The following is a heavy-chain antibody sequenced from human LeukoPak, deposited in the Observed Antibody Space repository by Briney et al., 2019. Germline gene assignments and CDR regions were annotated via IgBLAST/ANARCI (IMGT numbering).Heavy chain of an antibody. CDR3: AKSSYDILTGPLYYFDY. Sequence: GGSLRLSCAASGFTFSSYWMSWVRQAPGKGLEWVANIKQDGSEKYYVDSVKGRFTISRDNAKNSLYLQMNSLRAEDTAVYYCAKSSYDILTGPLYYFDYWGQGTLVTVSS. D-gene: IGHD3-9*01. CDR1: GFTFSSYW. J-gene: IGHJ4*02. V-gene: IGHV3-7*05. CDR2: IKQDGSEK.